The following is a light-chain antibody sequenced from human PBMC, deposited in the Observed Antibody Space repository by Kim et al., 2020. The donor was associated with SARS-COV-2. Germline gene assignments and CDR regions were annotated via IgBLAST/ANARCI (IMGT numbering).Light chain of an antibody. CDR1: NIGSKN. CDR3: QVWDSSTLGVV. J-gene: IGLJ2*01. Sequence: ALGQTARITCGGNNIGSKNVHWYQQKPGQAPVLVIYRDSNRPSGIPERFSGSNSGNTATLTISRAQAGDEADYYCQVWDSSTLGVVFGGGTKLTVL. CDR2: RDS. V-gene: IGLV3-9*01.